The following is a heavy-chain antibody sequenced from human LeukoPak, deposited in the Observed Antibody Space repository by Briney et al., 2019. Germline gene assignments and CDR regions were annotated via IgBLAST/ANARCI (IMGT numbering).Heavy chain of an antibody. D-gene: IGHD6-19*01. V-gene: IGHV3-48*03. CDR3: ARAYSSGWYGSMDV. J-gene: IGHJ6*03. CDR2: ISSSGSTI. CDR1: GFTFSSYE. Sequence: PGGSLRLSCAASGFTFSSYEMNWVRQAPGKGLEWVSYISSSGSTIYYADSVKGRFTISRDNAKNSLYLQMNSLRAEDTALYYCARAYSSGWYGSMDVWGKGTTVTVSS.